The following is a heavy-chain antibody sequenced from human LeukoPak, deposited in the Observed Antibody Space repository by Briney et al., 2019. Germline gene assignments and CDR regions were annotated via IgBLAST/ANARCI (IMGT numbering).Heavy chain of an antibody. CDR3: ARGYGYFDWHFDC. J-gene: IGHJ4*02. V-gene: IGHV1-3*01. D-gene: IGHD3-9*01. CDR2: INAGNGNT. Sequence: ASVKVSCKASGYTFTTYAMHWVRQAPGQRLEWMGWINAGNGNTIYSQKFQGRVTITRDTSASTAYMELSSLRSEDTAVYYCARGYGYFDWHFDCWGQGTLVTVSS. CDR1: GYTFTTYA.